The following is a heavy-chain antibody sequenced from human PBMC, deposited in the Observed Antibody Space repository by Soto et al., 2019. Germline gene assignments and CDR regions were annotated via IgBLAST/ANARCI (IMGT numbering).Heavy chain of an antibody. CDR3: AREGPGSGEPFDY. CDR1: GFTFSSYG. D-gene: IGHD3-3*01. CDR2: IWYDGSNK. V-gene: IGHV3-33*01. Sequence: VQLVESGGGVVQPGRSLRLSCAASGFTFSSYGMHWVRQAPGKGLEWVAVIWYDGSNKYYADSVKGRFTISRDNSKNTLYLQMNSLRAEDTAVYYCAREGPGSGEPFDYWGQGTLVTVSS. J-gene: IGHJ4*02.